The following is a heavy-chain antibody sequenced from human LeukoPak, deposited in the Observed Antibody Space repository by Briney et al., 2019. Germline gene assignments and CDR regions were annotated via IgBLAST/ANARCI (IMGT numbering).Heavy chain of an antibody. Sequence: PSETLSLTCTVSGGSISSYYWSWIRQPPGKGLEWIGYIYYSGSTNYNPSLKSRVTISVDTSKNQFSLKLSSVTAADTAVYYCARGIVVVPAAGALYYYYYYMDVWGKGTTVTVSS. V-gene: IGHV4-59*01. CDR2: IYYSGST. D-gene: IGHD2-2*01. CDR1: GGSISSYY. J-gene: IGHJ6*03. CDR3: ARGIVVVPAAGALYYYYYYMDV.